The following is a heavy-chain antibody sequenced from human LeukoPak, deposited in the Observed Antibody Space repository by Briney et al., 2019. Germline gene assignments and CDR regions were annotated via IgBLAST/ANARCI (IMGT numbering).Heavy chain of an antibody. CDR3: AREISVAGTMIDY. V-gene: IGHV1-2*02. Sequence: EASVKVSCKASGYTFTAYYVHWVRQAPGQGLEWIGWINPNSGGTNYAQTFQGRVTLTRDTSISTAYMELSRLSSDDTAVYYCAREISVAGTMIDYWGQGTPVTVSS. CDR2: INPNSGGT. D-gene: IGHD6-19*01. J-gene: IGHJ4*02. CDR1: GYTFTAYY.